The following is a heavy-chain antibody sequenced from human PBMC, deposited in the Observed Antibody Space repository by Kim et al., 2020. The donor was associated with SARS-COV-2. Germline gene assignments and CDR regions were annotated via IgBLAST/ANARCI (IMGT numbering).Heavy chain of an antibody. J-gene: IGHJ4*02. CDR3: ARVVYSSGWYFFDY. D-gene: IGHD6-19*01. Sequence: GGSLRLSCAASGFSFSTYAIHWVRQTPGKGLEYVSAISTDGAMTKYADSVKGRFTVSRDNSKNTLYLQMGSLRAEDTAVYYCARVVYSSGWYFFDYWGQGTQVTVSS. V-gene: IGHV3-64*02. CDR2: ISTDGAMT. CDR1: GFSFSTYA.